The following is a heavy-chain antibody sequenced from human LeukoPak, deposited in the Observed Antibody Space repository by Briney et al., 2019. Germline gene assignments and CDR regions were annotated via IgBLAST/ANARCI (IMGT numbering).Heavy chain of an antibody. CDR1: GYPISSGYY. CDR2: IYHSGST. D-gene: IGHD2-15*01. V-gene: IGHV4-38-2*01. Sequence: PSETLSLTCAVSGYPISSGYYWGWIRQPPGKGLEWIGSIYHSGSTYYNPSLKSRVTISVDTSKNQFSLKLSSVTAADTAVYYCASGLGYCSGGSCYWGWYFDLWGRGTLVTVSS. J-gene: IGHJ2*01. CDR3: ASGLGYCSGGSCYWGWYFDL.